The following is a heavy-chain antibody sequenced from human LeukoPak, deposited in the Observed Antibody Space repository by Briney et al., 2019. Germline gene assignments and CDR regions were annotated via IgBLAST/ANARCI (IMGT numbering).Heavy chain of an antibody. CDR3: ARDSFETDIDY. CDR2: IKEDGSEK. V-gene: IGHV3-7*01. CDR1: GFLFSRYW. Sequence: PGGSLRLSCAASGFLFSRYWMSWVRQAPGKGLEWVANIKEDGSEKYYVEPMKGRFTISRDNAKNSLYLQINSLRAEDTAVYYCARDSFETDIDYWGQGTLVTVSS. J-gene: IGHJ4*02. D-gene: IGHD1-14*01.